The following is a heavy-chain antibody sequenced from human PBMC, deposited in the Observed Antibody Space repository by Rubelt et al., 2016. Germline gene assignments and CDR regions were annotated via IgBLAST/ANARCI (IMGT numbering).Heavy chain of an antibody. Sequence: QVQLQESGPGLVKPSETLSPTCTVSGYSLNSGYFWGWIRQPPGKGLEWIGSIFHSGSTYSEPSLRSRVTIAGATSKKQFSLKLSFVTAADAAVYYCARLLTYDNPAYYMDVWGKGTTVTVSS. CDR3: ARLLTYDNPAYYMDV. D-gene: IGHD3-9*01. V-gene: IGHV4-38-2*02. CDR1: GYSLNSGYF. CDR2: IFHSGST. J-gene: IGHJ6*03.